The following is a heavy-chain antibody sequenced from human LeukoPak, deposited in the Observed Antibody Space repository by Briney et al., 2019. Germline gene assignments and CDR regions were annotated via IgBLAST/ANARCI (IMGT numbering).Heavy chain of an antibody. CDR3: ARGCRPYGSGSRARRYYFDY. D-gene: IGHD3-10*01. CDR1: GGSVSSGSYY. Sequence: SETLSLTCTVSGGSVSSGSYYWSWIRQPPGTGLEWIGYIYYSGSTNYNPSLKSRVIISVDTSKNQFSLKLSSVTAADTAVYYCARGCRPYGSGSRARRYYFDYWGQGTLVTVSS. J-gene: IGHJ4*02. V-gene: IGHV4-61*01. CDR2: IYYSGST.